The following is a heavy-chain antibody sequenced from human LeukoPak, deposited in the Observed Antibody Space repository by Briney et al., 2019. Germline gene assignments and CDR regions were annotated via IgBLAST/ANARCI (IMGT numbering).Heavy chain of an antibody. CDR1: GYTFTSYG. D-gene: IGHD6-6*01. CDR3: ATTMPGNSSSSVCRRPSPPDY. CDR2: ISAYNGNT. J-gene: IGHJ4*02. Sequence: ASVKVSCKASGYTFTSYGISWVRQAPGQGLEWMGWISAYNGNTNYAQKLQGRVTMTTDTSTSTAYMELRSLRSDDTAVYYCATTMPGNSSSSVCRRPSPPDYWGQGTLVTVSS. V-gene: IGHV1-18*01.